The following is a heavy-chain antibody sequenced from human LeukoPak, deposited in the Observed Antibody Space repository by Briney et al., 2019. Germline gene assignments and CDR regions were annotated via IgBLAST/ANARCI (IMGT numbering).Heavy chain of an antibody. CDR1: GFTFSSYG. V-gene: IGHV3-33*01. CDR2: IWYDGSNK. J-gene: IGHJ4*02. CDR3: ARDSGYDILTGCPDY. Sequence: PGRSLRLSCAASGFTFSSYGMHWVRQAPGKGLEWVAVIWYDGSNKYYADSVKGRFTISRDNSKNTLYLQMNSLRAEDTAVYYCARDSGYDILTGCPDYWGQGTLVTVSS. D-gene: IGHD3-9*01.